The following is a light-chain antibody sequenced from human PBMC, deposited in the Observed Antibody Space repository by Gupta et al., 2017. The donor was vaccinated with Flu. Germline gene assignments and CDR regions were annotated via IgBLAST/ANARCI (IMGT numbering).Light chain of an antibody. Sequence: QSALTQPPSVSGSPGQSVTISCTGTSSDIGSYNRVSWYQQPPGTAPKLMIYEVSNRPSGVPGRFSGSKAGNTASLTISVLQAEDDADYYCSSYTSSSTYVFGTGTKVTVL. CDR3: SSYTSSSTYV. CDR2: EVS. CDR1: SSDIGSYNR. V-gene: IGLV2-18*02. J-gene: IGLJ1*01.